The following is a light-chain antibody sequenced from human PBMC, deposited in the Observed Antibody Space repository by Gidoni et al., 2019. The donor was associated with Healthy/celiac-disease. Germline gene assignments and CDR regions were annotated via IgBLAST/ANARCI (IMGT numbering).Light chain of an antibody. J-gene: IGKJ4*01. CDR3: QQSDSTLALT. Sequence: DIQMTQSPSSLSASVGDRVTITCRASQSISSYLNWYQQKPGKAPKLLIYAASSLQSGVPSRFSGSGSGTDFTLTISSLQPEDFATYYCQQSDSTLALTFXGXTKVEIK. CDR2: AAS. V-gene: IGKV1-39*01. CDR1: QSISSY.